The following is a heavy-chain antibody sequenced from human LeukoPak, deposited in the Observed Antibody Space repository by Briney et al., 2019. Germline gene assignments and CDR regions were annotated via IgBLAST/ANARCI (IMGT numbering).Heavy chain of an antibody. CDR3: AKGGPTVFYYYYMDV. CDR1: GFTFDDYG. V-gene: IGHV3-43*01. J-gene: IGHJ6*03. Sequence: GGSLRLSRAASGFTFDDYGMSWVRQAPGKGLEWVSLISWDGGSTYYADSVKGRFTISRDNSKNSLYLQMNSLRTEDTALYYCAKGGPTVFYYYYMDVWGKGTTVTVSS. D-gene: IGHD4-17*01. CDR2: ISWDGGST.